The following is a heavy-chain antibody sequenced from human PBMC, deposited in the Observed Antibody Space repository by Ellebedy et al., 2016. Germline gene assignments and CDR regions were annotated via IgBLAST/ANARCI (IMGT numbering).Heavy chain of an antibody. CDR3: ARGLWDHYYYMDV. V-gene: IGHV1-18*01. J-gene: IGHJ6*03. CDR1: GYSFSRFG. Sequence: ASVKVSCKASGYSFSRFGIGWVRQAPGQGLEWVGWISVYNGRTDYAQKFQGRVTVSMDTSIDTAYMELRSLTSDNTAVYYCARGLWDHYYYMDVWGKGTTVTVSS. D-gene: IGHD4/OR15-4a*01. CDR2: ISVYNGRT.